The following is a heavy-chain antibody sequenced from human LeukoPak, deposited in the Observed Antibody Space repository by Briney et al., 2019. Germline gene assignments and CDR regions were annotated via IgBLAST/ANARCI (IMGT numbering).Heavy chain of an antibody. CDR2: ISRDGDNE. J-gene: IGHJ4*02. V-gene: IGHV3-30*01. D-gene: IGHD4/OR15-4a*01. CDR1: GFPFNTYA. Sequence: GRSLRLSCAASGFPFNTYAMHWVRQAPGKGLEWVALISRDGDNEYYADSVKGRFTISRDNSKNTLYLQMNSLRVEDTAIYYCARAAANPDFDYWGQGTLVTVSS. CDR3: ARAAANPDFDY.